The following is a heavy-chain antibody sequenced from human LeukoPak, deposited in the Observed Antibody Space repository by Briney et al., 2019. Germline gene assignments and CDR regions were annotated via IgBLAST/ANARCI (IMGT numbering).Heavy chain of an antibody. V-gene: IGHV4-34*01. CDR2: INHSGST. J-gene: IGHJ4*02. CDR3: ARGGYYDYVWGSYRRHGFLDY. CDR1: GGSFSGYY. Sequence: PSETLSLTCAVYGGSFSGYYWSWIRQPPGKGLEWIGEINHSGSTNYNPSLKSRVTISVDTSKNQFSLKLSSVTAADTAVYYCARGGYYDYVWGSYRRHGFLDYWGREPWSPSPQ. D-gene: IGHD3-16*02.